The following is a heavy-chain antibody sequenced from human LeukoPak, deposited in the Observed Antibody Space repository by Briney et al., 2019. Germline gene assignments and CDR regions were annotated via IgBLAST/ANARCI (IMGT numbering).Heavy chain of an antibody. CDR3: TTGGNVIVVGTRAFDI. Sequence: GGSLRLSCAASGFTFSSHWMHWVRQAPGKGLVWVSRINSDGSSISYADSVKGRFTISRDNAKNTLYLQMNSLRAEDTAVYYCTTGGNVIVVGTRAFDIWGQGTMVTVSS. D-gene: IGHD6-19*01. V-gene: IGHV3-74*01. CDR2: INSDGSSI. CDR1: GFTFSSHW. J-gene: IGHJ3*02.